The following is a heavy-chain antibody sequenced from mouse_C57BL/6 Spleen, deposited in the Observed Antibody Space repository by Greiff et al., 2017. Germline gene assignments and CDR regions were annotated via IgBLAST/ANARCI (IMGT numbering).Heavy chain of an antibody. Sequence: EVKLMESGGGLVQPGGSMKLSCVASGFTFSNYWTNWVRQSPEKGLEWVAQIRLKSDNYATHYAESVKGRFTISRDDSKSSVYLQMNNLRAEDTGIYYCTGVGYYVNWYFDVWGTGTTVTVSS. J-gene: IGHJ1*03. CDR3: TGVGYYVNWYFDV. CDR2: IRLKSDNYAT. D-gene: IGHD2-3*01. V-gene: IGHV6-3*01. CDR1: GFTFSNYW.